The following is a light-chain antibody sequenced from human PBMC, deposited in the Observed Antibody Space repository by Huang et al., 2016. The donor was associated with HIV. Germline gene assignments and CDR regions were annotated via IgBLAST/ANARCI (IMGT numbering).Light chain of an antibody. CDR2: GAS. CDR3: QQRGNWQLT. CDR1: QSVSSN. J-gene: IGKJ4*01. V-gene: IGKV3-15*01. Sequence: EIVMTQSPATLSVSPGERATLSCRASQSVSSNLAWYQQKPGQAPRLLIYGASTRATGIPARFSGSGSGTEFTLTISSLQSEDFAVYYCQQRGNWQLTFGGGTKVEIK.